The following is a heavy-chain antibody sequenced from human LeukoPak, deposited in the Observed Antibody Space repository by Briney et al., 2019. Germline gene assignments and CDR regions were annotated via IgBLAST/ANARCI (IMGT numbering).Heavy chain of an antibody. D-gene: IGHD5-18*01. V-gene: IGHV4-61*02. CDR3: ARGYSYGHGAMFDY. J-gene: IGHJ4*02. CDR2: VHTSGST. CDR1: GGSISSGSYY. Sequence: SQTLSLTCTVSGGSISSGSYYXXXXXXPAXXXXXWIGRVHTSGSTDFNPSLKGRVSISXDTSXNQFSLKLSSVTAADTAVYYCARGYSYGHGAMFDYWGQGTLVTVSP.